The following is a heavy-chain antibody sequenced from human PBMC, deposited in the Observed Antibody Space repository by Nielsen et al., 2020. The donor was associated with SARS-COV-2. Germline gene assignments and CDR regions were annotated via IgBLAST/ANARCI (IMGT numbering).Heavy chain of an antibody. CDR2: ISAYNGNT. J-gene: IGHJ6*02. V-gene: IGHV1-18*01. D-gene: IGHD3-3*01. CDR1: GGTFSSYA. Sequence: ASVKVSCKASGGTFSSYAISWVRQAPGQGLERMGWISAYNGNTNYAQKLQGRVTMTTDTSTSTAYMELRSLRSDDTAVYYCARGHWNFGVVLSYYYYYGMDVWGQGTTVTVSS. CDR3: ARGHWNFGVVLSYYYYYGMDV.